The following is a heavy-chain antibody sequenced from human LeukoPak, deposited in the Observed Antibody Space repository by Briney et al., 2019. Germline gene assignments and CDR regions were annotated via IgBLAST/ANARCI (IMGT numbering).Heavy chain of an antibody. J-gene: IGHJ4*02. V-gene: IGHV1-46*01. CDR3: AIDLTPYYYDSSGYLLDY. CDR1: GYTFTSYY. Sequence: ASVKVSCKASGYTFTSYYMHSVRQAPGQGLEWMGIINPSGGSTSYAQKFQGRVTMTRDTSTSTVYMELSSLRSEDTAVYYCAIDLTPYYYDSSGYLLDYWGQGTLVTVSS. CDR2: INPSGGST. D-gene: IGHD3-22*01.